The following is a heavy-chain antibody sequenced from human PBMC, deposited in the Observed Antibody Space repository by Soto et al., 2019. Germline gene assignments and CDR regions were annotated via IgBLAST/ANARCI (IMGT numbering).Heavy chain of an antibody. V-gene: IGHV1-3*01. CDR3: ASRYCSGGSCYLVSAI. CDR1: GYTFTSYA. D-gene: IGHD2-15*01. J-gene: IGHJ3*02. Sequence: QVQLVQSGAEVKKPGASVKVSCKASGYTFTSYAMHWVRQAPGQRLEWMGWINAGNGNTKYSQKFQGRVTITRDTSASTAYMELSSLRSEDMAVYYCASRYCSGGSCYLVSAIWGQGTMVTVSS. CDR2: INAGNGNT.